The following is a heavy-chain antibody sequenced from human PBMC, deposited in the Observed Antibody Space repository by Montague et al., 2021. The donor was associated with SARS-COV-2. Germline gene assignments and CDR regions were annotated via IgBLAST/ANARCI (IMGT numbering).Heavy chain of an antibody. CDR2: ISWNSNNI. CDR1: GFTFDDFA. D-gene: IGHD2-15*01. J-gene: IGHJ4*02. Sequence: SLRLSCAASGFTFDDFAMHWVRQAPGKGLEWVSSISWNSNNINYADSVKGRFTISRDNAENSLYLHMDSLRTDDTASYYCAKDILCATLSCEDSRVFDSWGQGTLVTVSS. V-gene: IGHV3-9*01. CDR3: AKDILCATLSCEDSRVFDS.